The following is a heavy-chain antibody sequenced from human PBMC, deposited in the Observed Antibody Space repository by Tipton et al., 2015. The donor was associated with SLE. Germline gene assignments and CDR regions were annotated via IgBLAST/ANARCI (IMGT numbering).Heavy chain of an antibody. CDR3: AKDGDSSPSYFNYFYYYMDV. CDR2: IRSKAYGGTT. J-gene: IGHJ6*03. D-gene: IGHD3-22*01. CDR1: GFTFGDYA. V-gene: IGHV3-49*04. Sequence: SLRLSCTASGFTFGDYAMSWVRQAPGKGLEWVGFIRSKAYGGTTEYAASVKGRFTISRDDSKSIAYLQMNSLKTEDTAVYYCAKDGDSSPSYFNYFYYYMDVWGKGTTVTVSS.